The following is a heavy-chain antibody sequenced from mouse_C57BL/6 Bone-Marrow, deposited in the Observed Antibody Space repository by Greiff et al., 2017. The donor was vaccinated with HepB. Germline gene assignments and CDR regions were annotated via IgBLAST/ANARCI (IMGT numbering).Heavy chain of an antibody. J-gene: IGHJ3*01. V-gene: IGHV1-76*01. CDR1: GYTFTDYY. D-gene: IGHD2-4*01. CDR2: IYPGSGNT. Sequence: VQLQQSGAELVRPGASVKLSCKASGYTFTDYYIHWVKQRPGQGLEWIARIYPGSGNTYYNEKFKGKATLTAEKSSSTAYMQLSSLTSEDSAVYFCARGGLRLLFAYWGQGTLVTVSA. CDR3: ARGGLRLLFAY.